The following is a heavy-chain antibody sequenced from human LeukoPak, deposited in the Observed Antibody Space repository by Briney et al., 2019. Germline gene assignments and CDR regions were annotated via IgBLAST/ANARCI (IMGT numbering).Heavy chain of an antibody. CDR3: VRVWYDYVWGSYRKSPDAFDI. CDR2: ISSSGSTI. Sequence: GGSLRLSCAASGFTFSDYYMSWVRQAPGKGLEWVSYISSSGSTIYYADSVKGRFTISRDNAKNSLYLQMNSLRAEDTAVYYCVRVWYDYVWGSYRKSPDAFDIWGQGTMVTVSS. CDR1: GFTFSDYY. D-gene: IGHD3-16*02. J-gene: IGHJ3*02. V-gene: IGHV3-11*04.